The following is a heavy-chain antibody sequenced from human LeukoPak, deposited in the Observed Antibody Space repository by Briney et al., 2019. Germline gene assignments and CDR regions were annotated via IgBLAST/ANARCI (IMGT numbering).Heavy chain of an antibody. CDR1: GGSISSSSYY. CDR3: ARNLKIVVVPAAIQRHYYYYGMDV. Sequence: SETLSLTCTVSGGSISSSSYYWGWIRQPPGKGLEWIGSIYYSGSTYYNPSLKSRVTISVDTSKNQFSLKLSSVTAADTAVYYCARNLKIVVVPAAIQRHYYYYGMDVWGQGTTVTVSS. J-gene: IGHJ6*02. D-gene: IGHD2-2*02. CDR2: IYYSGST. V-gene: IGHV4-39*01.